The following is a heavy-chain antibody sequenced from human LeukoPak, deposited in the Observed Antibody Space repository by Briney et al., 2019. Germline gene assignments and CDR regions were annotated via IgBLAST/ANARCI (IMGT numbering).Heavy chain of an antibody. Sequence: PGGSLRLSCTDSGFSFSSYAMHWVRQSPGKGLEWVAVTSNHGNDGFYADSVKGRFTISRDNSKKTLYLQMDSLRPEDTSVYYCTRDRGAMNDFDYWGQGTLVTVSS. D-gene: IGHD2-2*01. J-gene: IGHJ4*02. CDR1: GFSFSSYA. CDR3: TRDRGAMNDFDY. V-gene: IGHV3-30*01. CDR2: TSNHGNDG.